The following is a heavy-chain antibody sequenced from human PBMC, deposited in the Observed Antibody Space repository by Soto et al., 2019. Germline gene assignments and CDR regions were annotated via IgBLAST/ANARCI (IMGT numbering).Heavy chain of an antibody. CDR3: AKSASRVSAIGGTFDY. J-gene: IGHJ4*02. CDR2: ISGSGGST. CDR1: GFTFSSYA. V-gene: IGHV3-23*01. Sequence: GSLISCAASGFTFSSYAMSWVRQAPGKGREWVAAISGSGGSTYYADSVKGRFTISRDNSKNTLYLQMNSLRAEDTAVYYCAKSASRVSAIGGTFDYWGQGTLVTVSS. D-gene: IGHD3-16*01.